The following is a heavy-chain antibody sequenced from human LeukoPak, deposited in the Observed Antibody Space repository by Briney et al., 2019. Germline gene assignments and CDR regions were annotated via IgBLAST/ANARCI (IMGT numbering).Heavy chain of an antibody. CDR3: AKDWYYDILTGLDY. D-gene: IGHD3-9*01. J-gene: IGHJ4*02. V-gene: IGHV3-23*01. Sequence: GGSLRLSCAASGFTISSYAMSWVRQAPGKGLEWVSAISGSGGSTYYADSVKGRFTISRDNSKNTLYLQMNSLRAEDTAVYYCAKDWYYDILTGLDYWGQGTLVTVSS. CDR1: GFTISSYA. CDR2: ISGSGGST.